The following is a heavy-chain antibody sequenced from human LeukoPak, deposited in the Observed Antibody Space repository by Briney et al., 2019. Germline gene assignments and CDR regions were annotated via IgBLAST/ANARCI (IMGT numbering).Heavy chain of an antibody. CDR3: AKDLQEGSSGWHYRYFDY. J-gene: IGHJ4*02. V-gene: IGHV3-23*01. D-gene: IGHD6-19*01. Sequence: GGSLRLSCAASGITFSSYGMNWVRQAPGKGLEWVSSISGSGGSTYYADSVKGRFTISRDNSKITLYLQMNSLRAEDTAVYYCAKDLQEGSSGWHYRYFDYWGQGTLVTVSS. CDR1: GITFSSYG. CDR2: ISGSGGST.